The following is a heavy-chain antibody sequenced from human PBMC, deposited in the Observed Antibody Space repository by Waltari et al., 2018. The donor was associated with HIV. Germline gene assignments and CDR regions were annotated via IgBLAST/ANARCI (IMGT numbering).Heavy chain of an antibody. D-gene: IGHD3-22*01. J-gene: IGHJ6*02. V-gene: IGHV3-21*02. Sequence: EAQVVQSGGGLVKPGGSLRLSCAVSGFALNTHTLNWVRQAPGTGLEWVASIRNNYRFYGGSLEGRCTISKDNAKNAMYLEMNNLRVEDTAVYYCAGGQVIVGGWRHYFGMEVWGQGTTVTVS. CDR2: IRNNYR. CDR3: AGGQVIVGGWRHYFGMEV. CDR1: GFALNTHT.